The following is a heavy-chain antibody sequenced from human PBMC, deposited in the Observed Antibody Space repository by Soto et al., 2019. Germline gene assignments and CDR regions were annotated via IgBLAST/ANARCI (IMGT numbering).Heavy chain of an antibody. J-gene: IGHJ6*02. CDR1: GHSITSHY. Sequence: GASVKVSCKASGHSITSHYMHWVRQAPGQGLEWMGTIDPTGGTTNYAQKFQGRVTITRDASTSTAYMELSSLRSDDTAVYYCVMVDNYVTPTPQDVWGQGTTVTVSS. V-gene: IGHV1-46*01. D-gene: IGHD3-16*01. CDR2: IDPTGGTT. CDR3: VMVDNYVTPTPQDV.